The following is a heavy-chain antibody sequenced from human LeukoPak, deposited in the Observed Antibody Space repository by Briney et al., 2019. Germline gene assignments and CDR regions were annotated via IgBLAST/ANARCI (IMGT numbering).Heavy chain of an antibody. D-gene: IGHD3-3*01. Sequence: PSETLSLTCAVYGGSFSGYYWSWIRQPPGKGLEWIGEINHSGSTNYNPSLKSRVTISVDTSKNQFSLKLSSVTAADTAVYYCAKCDFWSGYPFYYGMDAWGQGTTVTVSS. V-gene: IGHV4-34*01. CDR1: GGSFSGYY. J-gene: IGHJ6*02. CDR3: AKCDFWSGYPFYYGMDA. CDR2: INHSGST.